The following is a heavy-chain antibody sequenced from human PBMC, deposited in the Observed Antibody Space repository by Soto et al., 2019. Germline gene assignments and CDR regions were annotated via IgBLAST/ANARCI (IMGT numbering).Heavy chain of an antibody. Sequence: QVQLVQSGAEVKKPGASVKVSCKASGYTFTGYYMHWVRQAPGQGLEWMGWINPNSGGTNYAQKFQGRVTMTRDTSISTAYMVLSRLSSDDTAVYYCARGGSIAALSYYYYGMDVWGQGTTVTVSS. CDR1: GYTFTGYY. J-gene: IGHJ6*02. CDR2: INPNSGGT. V-gene: IGHV1-2*02. CDR3: ARGGSIAALSYYYYGMDV. D-gene: IGHD6-6*01.